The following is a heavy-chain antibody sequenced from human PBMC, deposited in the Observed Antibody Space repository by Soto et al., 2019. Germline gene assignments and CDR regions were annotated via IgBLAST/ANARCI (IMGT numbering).Heavy chain of an antibody. V-gene: IGHV4-31*02. CDR3: AREKSWGVAATSRYFDY. CDR2: IYYSGST. CDR1: GGSISSYY. Sequence: SETLSLTCTVSGGSISSYYWSWIRQHPGKGLEWIGYIYYSGSTYYNPSLKSRVTISVDTSKNQFSLKLSSVTAADTAVYYCAREKSWGVAATSRYFDYRGQGTLVTVSS. D-gene: IGHD2-15*01. J-gene: IGHJ4*02.